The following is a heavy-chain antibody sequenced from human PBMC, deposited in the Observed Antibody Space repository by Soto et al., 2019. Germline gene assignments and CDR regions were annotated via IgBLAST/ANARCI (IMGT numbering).Heavy chain of an antibody. CDR2: ISGSGGST. J-gene: IGHJ6*02. Sequence: EVQLLESGGGLVQPGGSLRLSCAASGFTFSSYAMSWVRQAPGTGLEWVSAISGSGGSTYYADSVKGRFTISRDNSKNTLYLQMNSLRAEDTAVYYGAKALGDYYYCGMDVWGQGTTVTVSS. CDR3: AKALGDYYYCGMDV. V-gene: IGHV3-23*01. D-gene: IGHD7-27*01. CDR1: GFTFSSYA.